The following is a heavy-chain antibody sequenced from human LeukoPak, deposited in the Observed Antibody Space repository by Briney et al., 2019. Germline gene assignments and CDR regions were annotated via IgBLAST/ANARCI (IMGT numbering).Heavy chain of an antibody. CDR1: GFTFSSYA. V-gene: IGHV3-30-3*01. J-gene: IGHJ6*02. CDR2: ISFDGRNK. Sequence: GGSLGLSCAASGFTFSSYAMHWVRQAPGKGLEWVAVISFDGRNKYYADSVKGRFTISRDKSRNTLYVQMNSLRTEDTAVYYCARGAAAGTRLNYGMDVWGRGTTVTVSS. CDR3: ARGAAAGTRLNYGMDV. D-gene: IGHD6-13*01.